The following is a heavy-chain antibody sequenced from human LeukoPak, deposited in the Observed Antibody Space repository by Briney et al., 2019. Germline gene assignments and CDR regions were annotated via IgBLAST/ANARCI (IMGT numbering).Heavy chain of an antibody. V-gene: IGHV3-21*01. CDR3: ARVNREDYLKDYHYDL. Sequence: GGSLRLSCAASGFTFSSYSMNWVRQAPGKGLEWVSSISSSSSYIYYADSVKGRFTISRDNAKKALYLEMSRLGAEDTAVYYCARVNREDYLKDYHYDLWGQGTLVTVTS. CDR1: GFTFSSYS. D-gene: IGHD4/OR15-4a*01. CDR2: ISSSSSYI. J-gene: IGHJ4*02.